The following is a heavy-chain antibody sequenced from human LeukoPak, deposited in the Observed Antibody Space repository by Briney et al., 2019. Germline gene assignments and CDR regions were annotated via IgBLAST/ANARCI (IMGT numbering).Heavy chain of an antibody. CDR1: GGSISSYY. D-gene: IGHD2-15*01. J-gene: IGHJ6*03. CDR3: ARVPCSGGSCYGGYYYYMDV. CDR2: IYYSGST. Sequence: SETLSLTCTVSGGSISSYYWSWLRQPPGQGLEWIGYIYYSGSTNYNPSLKSRVTISVDTSKNQFSLKLSSVTAADTAVYYCARVPCSGGSCYGGYYYYMDVWGKGTTVTVSS. V-gene: IGHV4-59*01.